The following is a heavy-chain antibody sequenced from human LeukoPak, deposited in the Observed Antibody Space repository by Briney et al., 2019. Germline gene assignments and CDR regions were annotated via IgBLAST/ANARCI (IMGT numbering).Heavy chain of an antibody. CDR2: ISAYNGNT. Sequence: ASVTVSCKASGYTFTSYGISWVRQAPGQGLEWMGWISAYNGNTNYAQKLQGRVTMTTDTSTSTAYMELRSLRSDDTAVYYCARMEGYCSSTSCRSYFDYWGQGTLVTVSS. CDR3: ARMEGYCSSTSCRSYFDY. D-gene: IGHD2-2*01. J-gene: IGHJ4*02. V-gene: IGHV1-18*01. CDR1: GYTFTSYG.